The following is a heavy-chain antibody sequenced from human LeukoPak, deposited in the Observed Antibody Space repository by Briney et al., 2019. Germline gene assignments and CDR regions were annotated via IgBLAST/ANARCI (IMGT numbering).Heavy chain of an antibody. J-gene: IGHJ4*02. Sequence: ASVKVSRKVSGYTLTELSMHWVRQAPGKGLEWMGGFDPEDGETIYAQKFQGRVTMTEDTSTDTAYMELSSLRSEDTAVYYCATVPITMVRGVINHRPFDYWGQGTLVTVSS. CDR3: ATVPITMVRGVINHRPFDY. CDR2: FDPEDGET. CDR1: GYTLTELS. D-gene: IGHD3-10*01. V-gene: IGHV1-24*01.